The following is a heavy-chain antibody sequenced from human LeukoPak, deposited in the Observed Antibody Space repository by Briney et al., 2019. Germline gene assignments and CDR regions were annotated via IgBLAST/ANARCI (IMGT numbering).Heavy chain of an antibody. Sequence: SETLSLTRTVSGYSISSGYYWGWIRQPPGKGLEWIGSIYHSGSTYYNPSLKSRVTISVDTSKNQFSLKLSSVTAADTAVYYCARIKGWCSSTCCYAANWFDPWGQGTLVTVSS. J-gene: IGHJ5*02. CDR2: IYHSGST. V-gene: IGHV4-38-2*02. CDR1: GYSISSGYY. D-gene: IGHD2-2*01. CDR3: ARIKGWCSSTCCYAANWFDP.